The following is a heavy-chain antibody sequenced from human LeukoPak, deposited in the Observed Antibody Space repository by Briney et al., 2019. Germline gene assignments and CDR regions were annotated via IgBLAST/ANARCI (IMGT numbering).Heavy chain of an antibody. CDR1: GFTFSSYA. CDR3: AREGRPNAFDI. CDR2: ISYDGSNK. J-gene: IGHJ3*02. Sequence: GRSLRLSCAASGFTFSSYAMHWVRQAPGKGLEWVAVISYDGSNKYYADSVKGRFTISRDNAKNSLYLQMNSLRVEDTAVYYCAREGRPNAFDIWGQGTMVTVSS. V-gene: IGHV3-30-3*01.